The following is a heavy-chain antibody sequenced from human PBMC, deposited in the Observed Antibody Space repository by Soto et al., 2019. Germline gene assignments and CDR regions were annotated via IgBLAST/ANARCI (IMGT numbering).Heavy chain of an antibody. CDR2: IWYDGRNK. J-gene: IGHJ6*02. CDR1: GFTFSSYG. V-gene: IGHV3-33*01. D-gene: IGHD3-3*01. CDR3: ARDGATIFGVVIPMHV. Sequence: GGSLRLSCAASGFTFSSYGMHWVRQSPGKGLEWVAVIWYDGRNKYYADPVKGRFTISRDNSRSTLYLQMNSLRAEDTAVYYCARDGATIFGVVIPMHVWCQGPTVTGS.